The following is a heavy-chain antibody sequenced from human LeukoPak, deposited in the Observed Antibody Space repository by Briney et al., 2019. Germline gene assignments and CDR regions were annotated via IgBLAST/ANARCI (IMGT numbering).Heavy chain of an antibody. CDR2: ISGSGGST. J-gene: IGHJ3*02. D-gene: IGHD3-3*01. Sequence: QPGGSLRLSCAASGFTFSSCAMSWVRQAPGKGLEWVSAISGSGGSTYYADSVKGRFTISRDSSKNTLYLQMNSLRAEDTAVYYCAKDRRFWSGYYDDAFDIWGQGTMVTVSS. CDR1: GFTFSSCA. V-gene: IGHV3-23*01. CDR3: AKDRRFWSGYYDDAFDI.